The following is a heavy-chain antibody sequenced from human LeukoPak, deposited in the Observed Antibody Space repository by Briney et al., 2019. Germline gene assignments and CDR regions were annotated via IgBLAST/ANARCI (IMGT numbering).Heavy chain of an antibody. CDR2: IYHSGST. CDR1: GGSISSGGYS. J-gene: IGHJ4*02. Sequence: SETLSLTCAVSGGSISSGGYSWSWIRQPPGKGLEWIGYIYHSGSTYYNPSLKSRVTISVDRSKNQFSLKLSSVTAADTAVYYCARESGPFDYWGQGTLVTVSS. CDR3: ARESGPFDY. V-gene: IGHV4-30-2*01.